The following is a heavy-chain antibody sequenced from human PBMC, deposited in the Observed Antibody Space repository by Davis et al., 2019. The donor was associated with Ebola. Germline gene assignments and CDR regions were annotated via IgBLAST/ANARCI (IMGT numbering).Heavy chain of an antibody. CDR2: INHSGST. V-gene: IGHV4-34*01. CDR3: ARGLVFGVVTLYYYGMDV. J-gene: IGHJ6*02. Sequence: MPSETLSLTCAVYGGSFSGYYWSWIRQPPGKGLEWIGEINHSGSTNYNPSLKSRVTISVDTSKKQFSLKLSSVTAADTAVYYCARGLVFGVVTLYYYGMDVWGQGTTVTVSS. CDR1: GGSFSGYY. D-gene: IGHD3-3*01.